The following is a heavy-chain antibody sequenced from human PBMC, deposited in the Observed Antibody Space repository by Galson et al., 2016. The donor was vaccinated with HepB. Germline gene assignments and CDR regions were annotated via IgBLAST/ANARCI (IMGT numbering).Heavy chain of an antibody. V-gene: IGHV3-74*01. J-gene: IGHJ4*02. CDR2: INSSRSNT. Sequence: SLRLSCAASGFTFSSYWMHWVRQAPGKGLVWVSRINSSRSNTSYADSVKGRFTISRDNAKNTLYLQMNSLRDEDTAMYYCKTAAVGPPASDYWGQGTLVTVSS. D-gene: IGHD6-13*01. CDR1: GFTFSSYW. CDR3: KTAAVGPPASDY.